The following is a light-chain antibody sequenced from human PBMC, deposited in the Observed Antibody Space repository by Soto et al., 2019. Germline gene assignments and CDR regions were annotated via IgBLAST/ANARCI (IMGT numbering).Light chain of an antibody. CDR2: GTS. V-gene: IGKV1-39*01. CDR3: QQSYSTLLIT. J-gene: IGKJ5*01. Sequence: DIQMTQSPSFLSASVGDRVTISCRASQSINTYLNWYQQKPGKAPKLLIYGTSVLQSGVPSRFSGGGSGTDFTISISSLQPEDFATYYCQQSYSTLLITFGQGTRLEVK. CDR1: QSINTY.